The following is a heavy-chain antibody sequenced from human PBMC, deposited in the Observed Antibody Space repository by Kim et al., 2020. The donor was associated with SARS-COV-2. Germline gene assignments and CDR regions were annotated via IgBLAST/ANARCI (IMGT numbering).Heavy chain of an antibody. Sequence: KHSPSFQGHVAISADKSISTAYLEWSSLKASDTAMYYCARLHRIQLFDYWGQGTLVTVSS. J-gene: IGHJ4*02. D-gene: IGHD5-18*01. CDR3: ARLHRIQLFDY. V-gene: IGHV5-10-1*01.